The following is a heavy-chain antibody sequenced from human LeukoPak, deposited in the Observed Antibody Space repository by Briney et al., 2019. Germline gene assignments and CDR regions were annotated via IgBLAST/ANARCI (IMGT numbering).Heavy chain of an antibody. D-gene: IGHD3-10*01. CDR2: ISAYNGNT. J-gene: IGHJ5*01. CDR1: GYTFTSYG. CDR3: ARAGLLWFGELSGWFDS. V-gene: IGHV1-18*01. Sequence: ASVKVSCKASGYTFTSYGISWVRQVPGQGREWMGWISAYNGNTNYAAKLQGRVTMTTETSTSTSYMELRSLRSDATAVYYCARAGLLWFGELSGWFDSWGQGTLVTVSS.